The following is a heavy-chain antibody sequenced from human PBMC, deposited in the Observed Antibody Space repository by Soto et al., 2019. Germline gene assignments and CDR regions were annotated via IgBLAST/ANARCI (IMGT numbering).Heavy chain of an antibody. D-gene: IGHD5-12*01. CDR2: ISGSGGST. J-gene: IGHJ6*02. V-gene: IGHV3-23*01. CDR3: AKGGRGYSGYDPFVAYLPLGTDYYYGMDV. CDR1: GFTFSSYA. Sequence: GRSLRLSCAASGFTFSSYAMSWVRQAPGKGLEWVSAISGSGGSTYYADSVKGRFTISRDNSKNTLYLQMNSLRAEDTAVYYCAKGGRGYSGYDPFVAYLPLGTDYYYGMDVWGQGTTVTVS.